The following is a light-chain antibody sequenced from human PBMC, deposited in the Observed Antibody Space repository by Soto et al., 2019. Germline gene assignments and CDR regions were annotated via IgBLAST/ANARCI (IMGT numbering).Light chain of an antibody. CDR1: QSIGNL. CDR3: KHYNTYSP. J-gene: IGKJ4*01. Sequence: DIQMTQSPSTLSASVGDRVIITCRASQSIGNLLAWYQQKPGKAPNLLIYNASTLESGVPSRFSGSGSGTEVTLTISSLQPDDFAAYECKHYNTYSPFGGGNKVEIK. V-gene: IGKV1-5*03. CDR2: NAS.